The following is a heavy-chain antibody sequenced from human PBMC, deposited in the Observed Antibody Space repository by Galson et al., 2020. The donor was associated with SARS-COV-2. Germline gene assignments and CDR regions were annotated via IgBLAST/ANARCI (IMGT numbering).Heavy chain of an antibody. Sequence: GESLKISCAASGFTFSGPAMDWVRQASGKGLEWVGRIRSKANSYATAYAASVKGRFTISRDDSKNTAYLQMNSLKTEDTAVYYCTGGMLDYGDYQFDYWGQGTLVTVSS. J-gene: IGHJ4*02. CDR2: IRSKANSYAT. V-gene: IGHV3-73*01. CDR1: GFTFSGPA. D-gene: IGHD4-17*01. CDR3: TGGMLDYGDYQFDY.